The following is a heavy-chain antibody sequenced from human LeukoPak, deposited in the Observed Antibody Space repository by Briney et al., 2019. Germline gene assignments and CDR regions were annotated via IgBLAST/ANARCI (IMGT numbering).Heavy chain of an antibody. Sequence: GGSLRLSCAASGFTFSSYAMSWIRQAPGKGLEWVSYISSSGSTIYYADSVKGRFTISRDNAKNSLYLQMNSLRAEDTAVYYCARDKSYYDFWSGYSDYWGQGTLVTVSS. CDR2: ISSSGSTI. V-gene: IGHV3-11*01. J-gene: IGHJ4*02. CDR1: GFTFSSYA. CDR3: ARDKSYYDFWSGYSDY. D-gene: IGHD3-3*01.